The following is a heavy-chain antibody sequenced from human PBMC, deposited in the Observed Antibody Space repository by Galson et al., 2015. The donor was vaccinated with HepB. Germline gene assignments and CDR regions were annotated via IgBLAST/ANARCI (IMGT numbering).Heavy chain of an antibody. D-gene: IGHD6-19*01. CDR3: ARAILSLRIAVAGPVYGMDV. V-gene: IGHV3-66*01. J-gene: IGHJ6*02. Sequence: SLRLSCAASGFTVSSNYMSWVRQAPGKGLEWVSVIYSGGSTHYADSVKGRFTIYRDKSKNTLYLQMNSLRAEDTAVYYCARAILSLRIAVAGPVYGMDVWGQGTTVTVSS. CDR1: GFTVSSNY. CDR2: IYSGGST.